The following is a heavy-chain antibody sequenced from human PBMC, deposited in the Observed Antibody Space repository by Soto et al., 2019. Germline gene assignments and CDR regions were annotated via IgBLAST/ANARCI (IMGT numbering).Heavy chain of an antibody. CDR3: TRAYSSSPLDY. J-gene: IGHJ4*02. CDR2: IRAKAHGGTT. D-gene: IGHD6-13*01. CDR1: GFNFADYA. Sequence: GGSLRLSCTASGFNFADYAVHWVRQVPGKGLEWVSFIRAKAHGGTTDYAASVKGRFTISRDDSKSIAYLQMNSLKTEDTALYYCTRAYSSSPLDYWGQGARVTV. V-gene: IGHV3-49*04.